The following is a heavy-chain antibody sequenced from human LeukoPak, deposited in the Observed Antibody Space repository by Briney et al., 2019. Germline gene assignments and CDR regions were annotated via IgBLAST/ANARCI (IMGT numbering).Heavy chain of an antibody. D-gene: IGHD4-23*01. CDR1: GGSISSYY. V-gene: IGHV4-4*07. J-gene: IGHJ6*02. Sequence: SETLSLTCTVSGGSISSYYWSWIRQPAGKGLEWIGRIYTSGSTNYNPSLKSRVSMSVDTSKNQFSLKVTSVSAADTAVYYCARIMQTPWGMDVWGQGTTVTVSS. CDR2: IYTSGST. CDR3: ARIMQTPWGMDV.